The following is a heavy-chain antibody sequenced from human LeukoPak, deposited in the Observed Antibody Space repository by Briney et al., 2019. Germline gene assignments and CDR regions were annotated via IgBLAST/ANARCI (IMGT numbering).Heavy chain of an antibody. CDR1: GFTFSSYA. CDR3: AKDQKSGVDTAMAS. CDR2: ISGSGGST. V-gene: IGHV3-23*01. Sequence: GAYLRLYCAASGFTFSSYAMSWVRQAPGKGLEWVSAISGSGGSTYYADSVKGRFTISRDNSKNTLYLQMNSLRAEDTAVYYCAKDQKSGVDTAMASWGQGTLVTVSS. D-gene: IGHD5-18*01. J-gene: IGHJ4*02.